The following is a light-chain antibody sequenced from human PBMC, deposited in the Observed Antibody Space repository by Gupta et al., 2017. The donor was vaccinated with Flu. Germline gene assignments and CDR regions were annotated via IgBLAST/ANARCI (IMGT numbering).Light chain of an antibody. CDR2: EVT. J-gene: IGLJ2*01. Sequence: QSALTQPASVSGSSGQSITISCTGTSSDVGGYNYVSWYQQHPGKAPKLMIYEVTTRPSGVSNRFSGSKSGNTASLTISGLQAEDEADYYCSSYTSSSTVVFGGGTKLTVL. CDR3: SSYTSSSTVV. CDR1: SSDVGGYNY. V-gene: IGLV2-14*01.